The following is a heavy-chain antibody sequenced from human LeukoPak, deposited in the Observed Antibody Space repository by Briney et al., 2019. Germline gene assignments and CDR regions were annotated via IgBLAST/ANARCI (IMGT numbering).Heavy chain of an antibody. CDR3: AKDTYYDILNWFDP. CDR1: GFTFSSYG. Sequence: GGSLRLSCAASGFTFSSYGMHWVRQAPGKGLEWVAVISHDGSNKYYADSVKGRFTISRDNSKNTLYLQMNSLRAEDTAVYYCAKDTYYDILNWFDPWGQGTLVTVSS. CDR2: ISHDGSNK. J-gene: IGHJ5*02. V-gene: IGHV3-30*18. D-gene: IGHD3-9*01.